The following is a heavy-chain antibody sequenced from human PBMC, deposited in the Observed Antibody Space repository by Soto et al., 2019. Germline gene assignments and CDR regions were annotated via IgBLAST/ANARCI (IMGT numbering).Heavy chain of an antibody. Sequence: AGRWVRQNQGKGLEWVSGISGSGGSTYYADSVKGRFPISRDNSKNTLYLQMNSLRAEDTAIFYCAKDPHGSGTYFSWFDPWGQGTLVTVSS. V-gene: IGHV3-23*01. D-gene: IGHD3-10*01. CDR1: A. CDR3: AKDPHGSGTYFSWFDP. J-gene: IGHJ5*02. CDR2: ISGSGGST.